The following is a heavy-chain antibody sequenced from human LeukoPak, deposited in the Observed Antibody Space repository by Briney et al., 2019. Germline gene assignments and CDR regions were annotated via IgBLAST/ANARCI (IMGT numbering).Heavy chain of an antibody. V-gene: IGHV3-30*01. J-gene: IGHJ3*02. CDR2: ISYDGSNK. D-gene: IGHD3-22*01. Sequence: PGGSLRLSCAASGFTFSSYAMHWVRQAPGKGLEWVAVISYDGSNKYYADSVKGRFTISRDNSKNTLYLQMNSLRAEDTAVYYCAGDSSGYSDGAFDIWGQGTMVTVSS. CDR3: AGDSSGYSDGAFDI. CDR1: GFTFSSYA.